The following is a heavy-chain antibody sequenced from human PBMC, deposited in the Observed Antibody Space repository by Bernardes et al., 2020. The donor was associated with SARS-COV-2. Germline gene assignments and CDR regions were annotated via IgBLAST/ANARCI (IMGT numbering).Heavy chain of an antibody. CDR2: IYYSGST. V-gene: IGHV4-39*01. CDR1: GGSISSSSYY. D-gene: IGHD6-13*01. J-gene: IGHJ4*02. CDR3: ARHPTLPFIAAAWDLPNYYFDY. Sequence: SETLSLTCTVSGGSISSSSYYWGWIRQPPGKGLEWIGSIYYSGSTYYNPSPKSRVTISVDTSKNQFSLKLSSVTAADTAVYYCARHPTLPFIAAAWDLPNYYFDYWGQGTLVTVSS.